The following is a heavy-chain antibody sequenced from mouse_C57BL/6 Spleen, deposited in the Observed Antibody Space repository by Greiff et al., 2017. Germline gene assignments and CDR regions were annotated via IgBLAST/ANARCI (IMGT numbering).Heavy chain of an antibody. CDR1: GYTFTSYW. J-gene: IGHJ4*01. Sequence: QVQLQQPGAELVMPGASVKLSCKASGYTFTSYWMHWVKQRPGQGLEWIGEIDPSDSYTNYNQKFKGKSTLTVDKSSSTAYMQLSSLTSEDSAVYYCARYSNYQGAMDYWGQGTSVTVSS. CDR3: ARYSNYQGAMDY. CDR2: IDPSDSYT. D-gene: IGHD2-5*01. V-gene: IGHV1-69*01.